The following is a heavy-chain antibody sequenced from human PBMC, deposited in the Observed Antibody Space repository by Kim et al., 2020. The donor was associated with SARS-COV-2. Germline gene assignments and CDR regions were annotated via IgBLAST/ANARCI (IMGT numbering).Heavy chain of an antibody. J-gene: IGHJ4*02. Sequence: GGSLRLSCAASGFTFDDYPMHWVRQAPGKGLEWVSGISWNSGSIGYSDSVKGRFTISRDNAKNSLYLQMNSLRAEDTALYYCAKSAVATTYYFDYWGQGTLVTVSS. CDR2: ISWNSGSI. CDR1: GFTFDDYP. D-gene: IGHD5-12*01. CDR3: AKSAVATTYYFDY. V-gene: IGHV3-9*01.